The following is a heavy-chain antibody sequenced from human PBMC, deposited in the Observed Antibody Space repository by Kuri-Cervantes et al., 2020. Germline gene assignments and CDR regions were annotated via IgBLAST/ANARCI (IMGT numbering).Heavy chain of an antibody. CDR1: GFSLSTSGVR. J-gene: IGHJ3*02. V-gene: IGHV2-5*08. D-gene: IGHD2-21*02. CDR3: AHRIVVVTATSTDAFDI. Sequence: SGPTLVKPTQTLTLTCTFTGFSLSTSGVRVSWIRQPPGKALEWLALIYWDDDKRYSPSLKSRLTITKDTSKNQVVLTMTNMDPVDTATYYCAHRIVVVTATSTDAFDIWGQGTMVTVSS. CDR2: IYWDDDK.